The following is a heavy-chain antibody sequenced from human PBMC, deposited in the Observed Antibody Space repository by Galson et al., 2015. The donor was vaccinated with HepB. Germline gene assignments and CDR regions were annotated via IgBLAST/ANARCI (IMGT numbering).Heavy chain of an antibody. V-gene: IGHV3-9*01. CDR1: RFTFDDYA. D-gene: IGHD1-26*01. CDR2: ISWNSGSI. Sequence: SLRLSCAGSRFTFDDYAMHWVRQAPGKGLEWVSGISWNSGSIDYADSVQGRFTISRDNAKNSLYLQMHSLRAEDTGLYYCAKDIEGRGSWYNGDAFDIWGQGTMVTVSS. CDR3: AKDIEGRGSWYNGDAFDI. J-gene: IGHJ3*02.